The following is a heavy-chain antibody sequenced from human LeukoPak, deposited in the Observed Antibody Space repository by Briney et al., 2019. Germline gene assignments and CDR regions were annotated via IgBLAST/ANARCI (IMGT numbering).Heavy chain of an antibody. J-gene: IGHJ2*01. CDR1: GYTFTSYG. V-gene: IGHV1-18*01. D-gene: IGHD5-18*01. CDR3: ARGGYTYGYRIDWYFDL. Sequence: ASVKVSCKASGYTFTSYGISWVQQAPGQGLEWMGWISAYNGNTNYAQKLQGRVTMTTDTSTSTAYMELRSLRSDDTAVYFCARGGYTYGYRIDWYFDLWGRGTLVTVSS. CDR2: ISAYNGNT.